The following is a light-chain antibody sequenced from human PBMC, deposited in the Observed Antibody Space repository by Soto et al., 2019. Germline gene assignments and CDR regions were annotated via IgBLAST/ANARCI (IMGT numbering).Light chain of an antibody. CDR2: GAS. CDR1: QSVSSD. Sequence: IVMTQSPATLSVSPGERATLSCRASQSVSSDLAWYQQKPGQAPGLLIFGASTRASGTPARFSGSGSGTEYTLTISSLQSEDFAVYYCQQYNNWPWTFGQGTKVDIK. J-gene: IGKJ1*01. CDR3: QQYNNWPWT. V-gene: IGKV3-15*01.